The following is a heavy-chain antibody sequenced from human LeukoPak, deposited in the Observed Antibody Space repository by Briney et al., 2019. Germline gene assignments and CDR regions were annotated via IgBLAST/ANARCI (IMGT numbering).Heavy chain of an antibody. CDR1: GGSISSRNYY. CDR2: IYYSGGT. V-gene: IGHV4-39*01. Sequence: PSETLSLTCSVSGGSISSRNYYWGWIRQPPGKKLEWIGSIYYSGGTYYNPSLKSRVTISVDTSKNQFSLKLNSVTAADTAVCYCATRSYYDTSGVYGMDVWGHGTTVTVSS. D-gene: IGHD3-22*01. J-gene: IGHJ6*02. CDR3: ATRSYYDTSGVYGMDV.